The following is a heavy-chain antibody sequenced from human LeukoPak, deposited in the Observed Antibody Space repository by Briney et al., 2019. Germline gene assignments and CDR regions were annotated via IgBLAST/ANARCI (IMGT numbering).Heavy chain of an antibody. V-gene: IGHV4-38-2*02. D-gene: IGHD2-2*01. CDR2: IKDGGDS. Sequence: PSETLSLTCTVSGSSISNGFFWAWLRPSPRKGLEWIGIIKDGGDSYFDASLKNRTTISVDTSKNQFSLKLTSVTAADTAVFYCARGMGRFCTSSSCYLSFVDWGQGTLVTVSS. J-gene: IGHJ1*01. CDR1: GSSISNGFF. CDR3: ARGMGRFCTSSSCYLSFVD.